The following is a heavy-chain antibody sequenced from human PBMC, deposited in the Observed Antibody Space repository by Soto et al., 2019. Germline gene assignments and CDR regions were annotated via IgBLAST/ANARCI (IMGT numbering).Heavy chain of an antibody. V-gene: IGHV1-69*02. CDR2: IIPMLPVT. CDR1: GGTFNTYT. Sequence: QVHLIQSGAEVKKPGSSVKVSCKAAGGTFNTYTLFWVRQAPGHGLEWMGRIIPMLPVTNSAQKFQGRLTLTAHKSTGTAFMELTSLTSDCTAVYYCSIGSWSAETFDVWGQGTMVTVYS. D-gene: IGHD2-2*01. CDR3: SIGSWSAETFDV. J-gene: IGHJ3*01.